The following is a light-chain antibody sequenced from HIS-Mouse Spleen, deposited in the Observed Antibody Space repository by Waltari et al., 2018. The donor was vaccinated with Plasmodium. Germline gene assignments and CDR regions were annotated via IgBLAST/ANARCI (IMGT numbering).Light chain of an antibody. CDR1: QSISSY. V-gene: IGKV1-39*01. Sequence: DIQMTHSPSSLSASVGTRVTITCRASQSISSYLNWYQQKPGKAPKLLIYAASCLQSGVPSRFSGSGSGTDYTLTISSLQPEDFATYYCQQNYNTWTFGQGTKVEIK. CDR2: AAS. J-gene: IGKJ1*01. CDR3: QQNYNTWT.